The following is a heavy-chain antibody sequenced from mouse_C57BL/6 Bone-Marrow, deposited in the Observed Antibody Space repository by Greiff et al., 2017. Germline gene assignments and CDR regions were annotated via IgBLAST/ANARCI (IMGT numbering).Heavy chain of an antibody. CDR3: ARDTVVGGYFDV. CDR2: ISDGGSYT. CDR1: GFTFSSYA. J-gene: IGHJ1*03. Sequence: EVKLMESGGGLVKPGGSLKLSCAASGFTFSSYAMSWVRQTPEKRLEWVATISDGGSYTYYPDNVKGRFTISRDNAKNNLYLQMSQLKSEDTAMYYCARDTVVGGYFDVWGTGTTVTVSS. D-gene: IGHD1-1*01. V-gene: IGHV5-4*01.